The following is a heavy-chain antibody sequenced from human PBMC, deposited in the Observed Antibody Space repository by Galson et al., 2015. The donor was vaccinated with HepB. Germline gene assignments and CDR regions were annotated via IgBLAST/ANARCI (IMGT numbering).Heavy chain of an antibody. CDR2: IYNDGST. J-gene: IGHJ3*02. CDR1: GFTFSSNY. Sequence: SLRLSCAASGFTFSSNYMSWVRQAPGKGLEWVSVIYNDGSTYYSDSVKDRCNISRDNSKNTMFLQMNSLRADDTAVYYCARVAPYYEKGDAFDIWGQGTMVTVSS. D-gene: IGHD3-3*01. CDR3: ARVAPYYEKGDAFDI. V-gene: IGHV3-66*01.